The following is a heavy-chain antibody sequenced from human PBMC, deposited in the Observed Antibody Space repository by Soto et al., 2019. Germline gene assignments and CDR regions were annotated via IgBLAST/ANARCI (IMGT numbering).Heavy chain of an antibody. CDR2: ISHIGSS. V-gene: IGHV4-59*01. D-gene: IGHD3-10*01. Sequence: SETLSLTWTVSGGSITSYYWNWIRQPPGHGLEWIRYISHIGSSSYTPSLPSGVTMLLDTSKNQFSLKLSSVTEADSAVYFCARSLTDSRGGGMDVWGQGATVT. CDR3: ARSLTDSRGGGMDV. J-gene: IGHJ6*02. CDR1: GGSITSYY.